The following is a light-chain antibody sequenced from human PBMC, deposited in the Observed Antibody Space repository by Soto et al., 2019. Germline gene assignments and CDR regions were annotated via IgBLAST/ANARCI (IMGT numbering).Light chain of an antibody. Sequence: QSALTQPASVSGSPGQSITISCTGTSSDIGGYNYVSWYQQHPGKVPKLMIHDVSNRPSEVSNRFSGSKSGNTASLTISGPQVEEEADYYCISYTSSNTYVFGSGTKLTVL. CDR1: SSDIGGYNY. J-gene: IGLJ1*01. CDR3: ISYTSSNTYV. CDR2: DVS. V-gene: IGLV2-14*01.